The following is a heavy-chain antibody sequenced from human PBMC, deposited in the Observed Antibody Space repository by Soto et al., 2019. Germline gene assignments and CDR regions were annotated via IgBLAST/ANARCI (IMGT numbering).Heavy chain of an antibody. D-gene: IGHD3-22*01. CDR1: GGSISSYY. CDR2: IYYSGST. CDR3: ARTGFYDSSGYADY. Sequence: SETLSLTCTVSGGSISSYYWSWIRQPPGKGLEWIGYIYYSGSTNYNPSLKSRVTISVDTSKNQFSLKLSSVTAADTAVYYCARTGFYDSSGYADYWGQGTLVTVSS. J-gene: IGHJ4*02. V-gene: IGHV4-59*01.